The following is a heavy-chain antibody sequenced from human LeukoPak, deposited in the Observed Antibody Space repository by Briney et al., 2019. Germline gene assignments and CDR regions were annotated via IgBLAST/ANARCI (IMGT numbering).Heavy chain of an antibody. CDR1: GGSISSSSYY. CDR2: IYYSGST. V-gene: IGHV4-39*01. Sequence: SETLSLTCTVSGGSISSSSYYWGWIRQPPGKGLEWIGSIYYSGSTYYNPSLKSRVTIPVDTSKNQFSLKLSSVTAADTAVYYCARHLPFYSTTLMRFDPWGQGTLVTVSP. CDR3: ARHLPFYSTTLMRFDP. J-gene: IGHJ5*02. D-gene: IGHD6-13*01.